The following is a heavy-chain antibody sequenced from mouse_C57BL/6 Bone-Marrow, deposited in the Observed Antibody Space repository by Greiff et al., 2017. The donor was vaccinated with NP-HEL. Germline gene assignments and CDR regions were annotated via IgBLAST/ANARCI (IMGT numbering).Heavy chain of an antibody. CDR1: GFTIKNTY. CDR3: AIYYYGSSLCYFDY. J-gene: IGHJ2*01. D-gene: IGHD1-1*01. V-gene: IGHV14-3*01. Sequence: VQLQQSVAELVRPGASVKLSCTASGFTIKNTYMHWVKQRPEQGLEWIGRIDPANGNTKYAPKFQGKATITADTSSNTAYLQLSSLTSEDTAIYYCAIYYYGSSLCYFDYWGQGTTLTVSS. CDR2: IDPANGNT.